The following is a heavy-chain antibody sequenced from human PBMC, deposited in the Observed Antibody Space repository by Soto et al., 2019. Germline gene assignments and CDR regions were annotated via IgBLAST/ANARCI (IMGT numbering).Heavy chain of an antibody. D-gene: IGHD6-19*01. Sequence: PGGSLRLSCAASGFTFDDYAMHWVRQAPGKGLEWVSGISWNSGSIGYADSVKGRFTISRDNAKNSLYLQMNSLRAEDTALYYCAKDHSSGWYYYYMDAWGKGTTVTVSS. CDR1: GFTFDDYA. CDR2: ISWNSGSI. J-gene: IGHJ6*03. CDR3: AKDHSSGWYYYYMDA. V-gene: IGHV3-9*01.